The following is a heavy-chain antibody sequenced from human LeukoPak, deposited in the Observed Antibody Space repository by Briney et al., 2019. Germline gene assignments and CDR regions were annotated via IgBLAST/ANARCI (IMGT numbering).Heavy chain of an antibody. CDR2: IYTSGST. D-gene: IGHD2-8*01. CDR1: GGSISSCSYY. V-gene: IGHV4-61*02. Sequence: PSQTLSLTCTVSGGSISSCSYYWSWIRQPAGKELEWIGRIYTSGSTNYNPSLKSRVTISVDTSKNQFSLKLSSVTAADTAVYYCARVKGYCTNGVCYSPGGDYWGQGTLVTVSS. CDR3: ARVKGYCTNGVCYSPGGDY. J-gene: IGHJ4*02.